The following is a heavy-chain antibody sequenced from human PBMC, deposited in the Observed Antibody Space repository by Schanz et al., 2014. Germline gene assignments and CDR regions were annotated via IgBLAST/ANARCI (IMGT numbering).Heavy chain of an antibody. Sequence: VQLVESGGGLVKPGGSLRLSCAASGFTFSSYSMNWVRQAPGKGLEWVAVIWSDGSGKYYADSVKGRFTISRDNSKNTLYLQMNSLRAEDTAVYYCAKDPSHGDYDYYFDYWGQGTLVTVSS. CDR2: IWSDGSGK. J-gene: IGHJ4*02. CDR1: GFTFSSYS. V-gene: IGHV3-33*06. CDR3: AKDPSHGDYDYYFDY. D-gene: IGHD3-22*01.